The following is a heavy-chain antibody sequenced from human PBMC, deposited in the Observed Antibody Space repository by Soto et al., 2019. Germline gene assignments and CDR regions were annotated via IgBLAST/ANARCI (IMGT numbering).Heavy chain of an antibody. D-gene: IGHD7-27*01. J-gene: IGHJ3*02. CDR3: ARALGYAFDI. CDR2: ISSNGGST. V-gene: IGHV3-64*01. Sequence: EVQLVESGGGLVQPGGSLRLSCAASGFTFSSYAMHWVRQAPGKGLEYVSAISSNGGSTYYANSVKGRFTISRDNSKNTLYLQMGSLRAEDMAVYYCARALGYAFDIWGQATMVTVSS. CDR1: GFTFSSYA.